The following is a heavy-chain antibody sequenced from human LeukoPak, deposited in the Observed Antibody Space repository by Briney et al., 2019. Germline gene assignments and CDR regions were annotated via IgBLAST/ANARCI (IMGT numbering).Heavy chain of an antibody. Sequence: GGSLRLSCAASGFTFSSYGMHWVRQAPGKGLEWVAFIRYDGSNKYYADSVKGRFTISRDNSKNTLYLQMNSLRAEGTAVYYCAKKGEQWLVPDYWGQGTLVTVSS. J-gene: IGHJ4*02. CDR3: AKKGEQWLVPDY. CDR2: IRYDGSNK. D-gene: IGHD6-19*01. V-gene: IGHV3-30*02. CDR1: GFTFSSYG.